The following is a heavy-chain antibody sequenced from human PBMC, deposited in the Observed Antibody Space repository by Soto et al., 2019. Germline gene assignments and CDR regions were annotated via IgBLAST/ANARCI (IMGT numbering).Heavy chain of an antibody. J-gene: IGHJ6*02. D-gene: IGHD2-2*01. CDR2: VYHSGST. Sequence: SETLSLTCAVSGGSISSGGYSWSWIRQPPGKGLEWIGYVYHSGSTYYNPSLKSRVTVSVDGSKNQFSLKLSSVTAADTAVYYCARDGVYCSSSSCQDFYYYGMDVWGQGTTVTVSS. V-gene: IGHV4-30-2*01. CDR3: ARDGVYCSSSSCQDFYYYGMDV. CDR1: GGSISSGGYS.